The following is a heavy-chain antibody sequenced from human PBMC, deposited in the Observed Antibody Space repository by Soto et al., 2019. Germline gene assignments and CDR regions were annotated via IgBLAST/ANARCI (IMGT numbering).Heavy chain of an antibody. CDR3: ARGEVVPVAHDGGGSSILDY. D-gene: IGHD2-2*01. V-gene: IGHV4-31*03. CDR1: GGSISSGGYY. J-gene: IGHJ4*02. CDR2: IYYSGGT. Sequence: QVQLQESGPGLVKSLQTLSLTCTVSGGSISSGGYYWSWIRQGPGKGLEWVGYIYYSGGTYYSPSLKRRVTISVDTSKNQFSLKLYSVTGADTAVYYCARGEVVPVAHDGGGSSILDYWGQGTLVTVSS.